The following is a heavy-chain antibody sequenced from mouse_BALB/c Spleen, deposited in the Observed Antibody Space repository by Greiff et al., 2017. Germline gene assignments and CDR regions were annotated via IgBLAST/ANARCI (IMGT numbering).Heavy chain of an antibody. V-gene: IGHV3-2*02. D-gene: IGHD1-1*02. CDR2: ISYSGST. CDR1: GYSITSDYA. Sequence: VQLKESGPGLVKPSQSLSLTCTVTGYSITSDYAWNWFRQFPGNKLEWMGYISYSGSTSYNPSLKSRISITRDTTKNQFFLQLNSVTTEDTATYYCARSWYDRPWFAYWGQGTLVTVSA. J-gene: IGHJ3*01. CDR3: ARSWYDRPWFAY.